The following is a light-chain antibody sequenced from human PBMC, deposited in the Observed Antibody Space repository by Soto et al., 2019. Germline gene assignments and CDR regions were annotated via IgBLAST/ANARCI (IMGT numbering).Light chain of an antibody. CDR2: GAS. CDR1: QDINSY. Sequence: DIQLTQSPSFLSASVGDRVTITCRASQDINSYLAWYQQKPGKAPKLLIFGASTLQSGVPSRFGGSGSGTEFTLTISSLQPEDFATYYCQQLNSYSIFTFGPGTKVDI. CDR3: QQLNSYSIFT. J-gene: IGKJ3*01. V-gene: IGKV1-9*01.